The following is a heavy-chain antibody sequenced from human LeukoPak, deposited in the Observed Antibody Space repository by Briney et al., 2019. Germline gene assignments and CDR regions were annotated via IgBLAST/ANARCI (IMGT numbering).Heavy chain of an antibody. J-gene: IGHJ3*02. V-gene: IGHV4-30-4*01. Sequence: SQTLSLTCTVSGGSISSVDYYWSWIRQPPGKGLEWIGYIYYSGSTYYDPSLKSRVMISVDASKNQFSLKLSSVTAADTAVCYCARLGIDYDILTGYIPDAFDIWGQGTMVTVSS. D-gene: IGHD3-9*01. CDR2: IYYSGST. CDR1: GGSISSVDYY. CDR3: ARLGIDYDILTGYIPDAFDI.